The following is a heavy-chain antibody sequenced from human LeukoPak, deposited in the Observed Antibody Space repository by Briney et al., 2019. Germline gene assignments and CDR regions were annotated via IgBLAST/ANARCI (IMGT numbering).Heavy chain of an antibody. Sequence: PSETLSLTCTVSGGSISSYYWSWIRQPPGKGLEWIGEINHSGSTNYNPSLKSRVTISVDTSKNQFSLKLSSVTAADTAVYYCARRRDKLWELLPTLAKRRLYYFDYWGQGTLVTVSS. D-gene: IGHD1-26*01. CDR3: ARRRDKLWELLPTLAKRRLYYFDY. J-gene: IGHJ4*02. CDR2: INHSGST. CDR1: GGSISSYY. V-gene: IGHV4-34*01.